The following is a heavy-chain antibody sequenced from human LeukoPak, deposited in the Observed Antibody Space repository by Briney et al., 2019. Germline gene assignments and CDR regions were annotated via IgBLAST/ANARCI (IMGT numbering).Heavy chain of an antibody. D-gene: IGHD3-16*01. J-gene: IGHJ4*02. CDR1: GYTFSSHG. V-gene: IGHV3-23*01. Sequence: GGSLRLSCAASGYTFSSHGLTWVRQAPGKGLERVSTINGAGDNTYYAETVKGRFTISRDNSKNTLYLQMHSLRAEDTAIYYCAKVSVCYGCYLDYWGQGTLVTVS. CDR3: AKVSVCYGCYLDY. CDR2: INGAGDNT.